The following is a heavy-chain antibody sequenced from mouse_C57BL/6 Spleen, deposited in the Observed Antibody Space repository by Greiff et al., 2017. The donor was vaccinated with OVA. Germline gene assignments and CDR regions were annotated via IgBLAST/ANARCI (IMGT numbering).Heavy chain of an antibody. CDR2: ISDGGSYT. V-gene: IGHV5-4*01. CDR3: ARDEGYYYFDY. J-gene: IGHJ2*01. CDR1: GFTFSSYA. D-gene: IGHD2-14*01. Sequence: EVNVVESGGGLVKPGGSLKLSCAASGFTFSSYAMSWVRRTPEKRLEWVATISDGGSYTYYPDNVKGRFTISRDNAKNNLYLQMSHLKSEDTAMYYCARDEGYYYFDYWGQGTTLTVSS.